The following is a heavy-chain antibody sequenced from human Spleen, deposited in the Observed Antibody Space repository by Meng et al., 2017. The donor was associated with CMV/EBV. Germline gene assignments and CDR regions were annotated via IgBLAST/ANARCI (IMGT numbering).Heavy chain of an antibody. Sequence: ASVKVSCKASGYTFTGYYMHWVRQAPGQGLEWMGIINPASGSTTYAQKFQGRVTMTRDTSTSTVYMELSSLRSEDTAVYYCARLGTDSNFDYWGQGTLVTVSS. V-gene: IGHV1-46*01. CDR2: INPASGST. CDR1: GYTFTGYY. D-gene: IGHD3-22*01. CDR3: ARLGTDSNFDY. J-gene: IGHJ4*02.